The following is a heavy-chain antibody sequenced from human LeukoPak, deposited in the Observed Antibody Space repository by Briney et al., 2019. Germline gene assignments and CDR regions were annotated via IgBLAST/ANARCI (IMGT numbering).Heavy chain of an antibody. CDR1: GFTFSSYS. J-gene: IGHJ4*02. CDR3: AKSGEGTAYTYFDY. Sequence: GGSLRLSCAASGFTFSSYSMNWVRQAPGKGLEWVSYISSSSSTIYYADSVKGRFTISRDNAKNSLYLQMNSLRVEDTAVYYCAKSGEGTAYTYFDYWGQGTLVTVSS. V-gene: IGHV3-48*01. CDR2: ISSSSSTI. D-gene: IGHD3-16*01.